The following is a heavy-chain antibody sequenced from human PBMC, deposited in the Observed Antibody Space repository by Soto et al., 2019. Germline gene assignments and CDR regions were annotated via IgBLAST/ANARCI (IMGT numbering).Heavy chain of an antibody. CDR3: AGGSAADYFDY. V-gene: IGHV4-4*07. CDR1: SDSISTDY. CDR2: IDTSGRT. Sequence: QVRLQESGPGLVKASETLSLTCTVSSDSISTDYWCWIRQPAAKGLEWIGRIDTSGRTLYNPSRTCRATMSACTSTIHSSLAPRSVTAPDTAVYYCAGGSAADYFDYWGQGTLVTVSS. D-gene: IGHD6-13*01. J-gene: IGHJ4*02.